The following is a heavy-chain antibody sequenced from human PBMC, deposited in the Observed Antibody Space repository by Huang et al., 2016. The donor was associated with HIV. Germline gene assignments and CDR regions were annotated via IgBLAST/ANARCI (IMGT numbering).Heavy chain of an antibody. Sequence: EVQLVESGGGLVQPGGSLRLSCAASGFSISSYWMHWVRQAPGKGLVWVSRINSEGSSTSYADSGKGRFTISRDNAKNTLYLQMNSLRAEDTAVYYCARDPRIQSWLNFFDYWGQGTLVSVSS. V-gene: IGHV3-74*01. D-gene: IGHD3-22*01. J-gene: IGHJ4*02. CDR1: GFSISSYW. CDR3: ARDPRIQSWLNFFDY. CDR2: INSEGSST.